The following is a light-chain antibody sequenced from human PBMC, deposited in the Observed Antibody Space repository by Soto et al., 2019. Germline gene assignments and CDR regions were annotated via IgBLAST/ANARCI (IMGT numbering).Light chain of an antibody. CDR1: QSISSY. CDR3: QQSYSTPQP. V-gene: IGKV1-39*01. J-gene: IGKJ2*01. Sequence: DIQMTQSPSSLSASVGDRVTITCRASQSISSYLNWYQQKPGKAPKLLIYAASSLQSGVPSRFSGSGSGTDFTLTISSLHPEDFATYYCQQSYSTPQPFGEGTKLEIK. CDR2: AAS.